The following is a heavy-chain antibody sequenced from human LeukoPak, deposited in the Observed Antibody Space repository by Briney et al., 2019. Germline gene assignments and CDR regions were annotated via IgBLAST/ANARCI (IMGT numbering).Heavy chain of an antibody. J-gene: IGHJ4*02. D-gene: IGHD3-22*01. Sequence: PGGSLRLSCAASGFSVSSNYMTWVRQAPGKGLEYVSVIYGGGNTYYADSVGGRFTISRDSSKNTLYLQMNSLRVEDTAMYYCARGRWSSSGYQDYWGRGTLVTVSS. CDR3: ARGRWSSSGYQDY. V-gene: IGHV3-53*01. CDR1: GFSVSSNY. CDR2: IYGGGNT.